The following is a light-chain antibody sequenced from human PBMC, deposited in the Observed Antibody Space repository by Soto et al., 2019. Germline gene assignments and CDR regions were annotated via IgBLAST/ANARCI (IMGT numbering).Light chain of an antibody. CDR1: QDITIS. Sequence: DIQMTQSPSSLSASVGGRVTITCRASQDITISLAWFQQRPGSAPRALIYAASNLQPGVPSKVSGSGSGTHFTLTIDNLQPEDFGTYYCQQYNKYPHTFGQGTNLEIK. CDR3: QQYNKYPHT. J-gene: IGKJ2*01. V-gene: IGKV1-16*02. CDR2: AAS.